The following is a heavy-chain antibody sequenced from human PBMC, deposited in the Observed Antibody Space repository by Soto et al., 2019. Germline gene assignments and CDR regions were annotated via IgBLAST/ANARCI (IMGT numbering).Heavy chain of an antibody. Sequence: QVQLQESGPGLVKPSGTLSLTCAVSGASISSTSTYDWWSWVRQPPGKGLEWIGEIYHSGSTNYNPSLKGRVPRSVDKSKNQFSLRLSSVTAADTAVYYCAKMVGAPLVDNWGQGTLVTVSS. CDR1: GASISSTSTYDW. CDR2: IYHSGST. V-gene: IGHV4-4*02. D-gene: IGHD1-26*01. J-gene: IGHJ4*02. CDR3: AKMVGAPLVDN.